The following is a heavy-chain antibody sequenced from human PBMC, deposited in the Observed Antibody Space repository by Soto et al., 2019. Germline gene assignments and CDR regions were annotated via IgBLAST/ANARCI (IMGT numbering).Heavy chain of an antibody. J-gene: IGHJ4*02. CDR2: IFYSGST. Sequence: SETLSLTCSVSGVSLTSGTYYWSWIRQHPGKGLEWIGYIFYSGSTDYNPSLKSRVNISVDTSKNQFSLKLSSVTAADTAVYYCASTEDFFDYWGQGXTVTVYS. V-gene: IGHV4-31*03. CDR1: GVSLTSGTYY. CDR3: ASTEDFFDY.